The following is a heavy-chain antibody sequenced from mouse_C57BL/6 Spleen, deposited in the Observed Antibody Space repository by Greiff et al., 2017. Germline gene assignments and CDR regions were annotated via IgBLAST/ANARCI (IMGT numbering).Heavy chain of an antibody. J-gene: IGHJ3*01. Sequence: VQLQQSGPELVKPGASVKMSCKASGYTFTDYNMHWVKQSHGKSLEWIGYINPNNGGTSYNQKFKGKATLTVNKSSSTAYMELRSLTSEDSAVYYCAIYSAGFPLFAYWGQGTLVTVSA. CDR2: INPNNGGT. CDR3: AIYSAGFPLFAY. D-gene: IGHD3-2*02. CDR1: GYTFTDYN. V-gene: IGHV1-22*01.